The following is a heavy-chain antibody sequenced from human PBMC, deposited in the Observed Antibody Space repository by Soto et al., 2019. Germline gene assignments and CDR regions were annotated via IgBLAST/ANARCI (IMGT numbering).Heavy chain of an antibody. CDR2: ISWDGGST. CDR3: AKDIYQGIRFLEWSYGMDV. Sequence: GGSLRLSCAASGFTFDDYTMHWVRQAPGKGLEWVSLISWDGGSTYYADSVKGRFTISRDNSKNSLYLQMNSLRTEDTALYYCAKDIYQGIRFLEWSYGMDVWGQGTTVTVSS. CDR1: GFTFDDYT. V-gene: IGHV3-43*01. J-gene: IGHJ6*02. D-gene: IGHD3-3*01.